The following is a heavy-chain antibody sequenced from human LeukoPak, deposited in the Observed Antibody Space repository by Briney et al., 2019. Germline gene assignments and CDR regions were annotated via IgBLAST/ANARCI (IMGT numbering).Heavy chain of an antibody. V-gene: IGHV3-21*01. CDR2: ISSSSYI. J-gene: IGHJ5*02. CDR1: GFTFSSYS. CDR3: AREYSSSWYLNWFDP. Sequence: GGSLRLSCAASGFTFSSYSMNWVRQAPGKGLEWVSSISSSSYIYYADSVKGRFTISRDNAKNSLYLQMNSLRAEDTAAYYCAREYSSSWYLNWFDPWGQGTLVTVSS. D-gene: IGHD6-13*01.